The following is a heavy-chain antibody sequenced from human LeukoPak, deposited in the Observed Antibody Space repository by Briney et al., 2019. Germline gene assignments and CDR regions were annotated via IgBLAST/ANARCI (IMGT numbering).Heavy chain of an antibody. J-gene: IGHJ4*02. Sequence: PGRSLRLSCAASGFTFSSYAMHWVRQAPGKGLEWVAVISYDGSNKYYADSVKGRFTISRDNSKNTLYLQMNSLRAEDTAVYYCARDKGDSSGPDYWGQGTLVTVSS. D-gene: IGHD2-21*02. CDR2: ISYDGSNK. CDR1: GFTFSSYA. V-gene: IGHV3-30-3*01. CDR3: ARDKGDSSGPDY.